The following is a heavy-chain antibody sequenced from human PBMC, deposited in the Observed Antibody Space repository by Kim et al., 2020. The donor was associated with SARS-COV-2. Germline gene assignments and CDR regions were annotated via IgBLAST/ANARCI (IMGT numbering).Heavy chain of an antibody. CDR3: ARGAHYYGSGSYARRIFDP. CDR1: GGSFSGYY. D-gene: IGHD3-10*01. Sequence: SETLSLTCAVYGGSFSGYYWSWIRQPPGKGLEWIGEINHSGSTNYNPSLKSLVTISVDTSKNQFSLKLSSVTAADTAVYYCARGAHYYGSGSYARRIFDPWGQGTLVTVSS. V-gene: IGHV4-34*01. CDR2: INHSGST. J-gene: IGHJ5*02.